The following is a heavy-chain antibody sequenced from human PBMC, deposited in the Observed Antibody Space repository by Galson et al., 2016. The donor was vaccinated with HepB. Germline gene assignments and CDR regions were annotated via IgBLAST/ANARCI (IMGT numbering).Heavy chain of an antibody. J-gene: IGHJ4*02. V-gene: IGHV1-69*13. CDR3: ANPKSPSRYYGSGSYPFDN. CDR1: GDTFSSNA. CDR2: IIPIFDTP. Sequence: SVKVSCKASGDTFSSNAINWVRQAPGQGLEWMGGIIPIFDTPNYAQKFQGRLTITADESTTTAYMELSSLRSEDTAVYYCANPKSPSRYYGSGSYPFDNWGQGTLVTVSS. D-gene: IGHD3-10*01.